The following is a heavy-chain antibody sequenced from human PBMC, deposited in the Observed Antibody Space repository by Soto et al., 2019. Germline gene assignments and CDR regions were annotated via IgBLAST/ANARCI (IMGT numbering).Heavy chain of an antibody. CDR2: ISSSSSYI. V-gene: IGHV3-21*01. CDR1: GFTFSSNW. D-gene: IGHD6-19*01. J-gene: IGHJ3*02. CDR3: ARPAVAAGIDAFDI. Sequence: EVQLVESGGGLVQPGGSLRLSCAASGFTFSSNWMHWVRQIPGKGLVWVSSISSSSSYIYYADSVKGRFTISRDNAKNSLYLQMNSLRAEDTAVYYCARPAVAAGIDAFDIWGQGTMVTVSS.